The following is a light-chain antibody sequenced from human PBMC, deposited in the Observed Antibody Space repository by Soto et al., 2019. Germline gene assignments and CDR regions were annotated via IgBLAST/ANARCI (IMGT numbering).Light chain of an antibody. V-gene: IGKV3-15*01. J-gene: IGKJ1*01. Sequence: EIVMTQSPSTLSVYPGDRATLSCRASQSVSSNLAWYQQKPGQAPRLLIYGASTRATGIPARFSGSGSGTEFTLTISSLQSEDFAVYYCQQYNNWPPVTFGQGTKVDIK. CDR3: QQYNNWPPVT. CDR2: GAS. CDR1: QSVSSN.